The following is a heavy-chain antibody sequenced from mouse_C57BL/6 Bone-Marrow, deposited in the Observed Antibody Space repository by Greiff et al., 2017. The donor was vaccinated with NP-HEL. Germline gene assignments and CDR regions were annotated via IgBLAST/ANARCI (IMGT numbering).Heavy chain of an antibody. CDR1: GFNIKDDY. Sequence: EVQLKESGAELVRPGASVKLSCTASGFNIKDDYMHWVKQRPEQGLEWIGWIDPENGDTEYASKFQGKATITADTSSNTAYLQLSSLTSEDTAVYYCTTSYGSSYGWYFDVWGTGTTVTVSS. CDR3: TTSYGSSYGWYFDV. J-gene: IGHJ1*03. D-gene: IGHD1-1*01. V-gene: IGHV14-4*01. CDR2: IDPENGDT.